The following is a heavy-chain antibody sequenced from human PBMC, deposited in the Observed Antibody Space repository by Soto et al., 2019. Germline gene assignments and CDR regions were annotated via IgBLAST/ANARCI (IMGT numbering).Heavy chain of an antibody. Sequence: GASVKASCTASWDTFTSYGISWVRQSPEQGLEWMGWISAYSSNTNYAQKLQGRLTMTTDTSTSTAYVELRSLSSDDTPAYYCATDADILTGYYPSGWFDPSGQGTLVTASS. J-gene: IGHJ5*02. CDR3: ATDADILTGYYPSGWFDP. D-gene: IGHD3-9*01. CDR2: ISAYSSNT. V-gene: IGHV1-18*01. CDR1: WDTFTSYG.